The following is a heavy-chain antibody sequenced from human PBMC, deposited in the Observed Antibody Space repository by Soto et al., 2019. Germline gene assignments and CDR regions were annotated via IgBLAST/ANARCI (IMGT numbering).Heavy chain of an antibody. D-gene: IGHD1-7*01. CDR2: VYHSGST. Sequence: ASETLSLTCAVSGGSISSSNWWSWVRQPPGKGLEWTGEVYHSGSTNYNPSLKSRVTISVDKSKNQFSLKLSSVTAADTAVYYCARDQLELFYFDYWGQGTLVTGSS. J-gene: IGHJ4*02. CDR3: ARDQLELFYFDY. V-gene: IGHV4-4*02. CDR1: GGSISSSNW.